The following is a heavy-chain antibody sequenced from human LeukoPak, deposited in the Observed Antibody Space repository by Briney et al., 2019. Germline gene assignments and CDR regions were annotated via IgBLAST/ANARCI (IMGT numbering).Heavy chain of an antibody. J-gene: IGHJ3*02. CDR2: IDADGGKK. Sequence: GGSLRLTWAVSGCSLSSYWRSWVRQAQGKGLEWVANIDADGGKKNFLESVRGRFTISRDNAENSLYLQMNSLRVEDTAVYYCARDLNVETTSGWYDAFDIWGQGTMVTVSS. V-gene: IGHV3-7*01. CDR3: ARDLNVETTSGWYDAFDI. CDR1: GCSLSSYW. D-gene: IGHD2-15*01.